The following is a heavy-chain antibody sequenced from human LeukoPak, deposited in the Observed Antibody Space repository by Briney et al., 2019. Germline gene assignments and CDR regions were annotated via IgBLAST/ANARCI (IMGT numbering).Heavy chain of an antibody. CDR2: IWYDGSNK. CDR1: GFTFSSYG. J-gene: IGHJ6*02. V-gene: IGHV3-33*01. Sequence: GRSLRLSCAASGFTFSSYGMHWVRQAPGKGLEWVAVIWYDGSNKYYADSVKGRFTISRDNSKNTLYLQMNSLRAEDTAVYYCARDSTDPDYCYGMDVWGQGTTVTVSS. CDR3: ARDSTDPDYCYGMDV.